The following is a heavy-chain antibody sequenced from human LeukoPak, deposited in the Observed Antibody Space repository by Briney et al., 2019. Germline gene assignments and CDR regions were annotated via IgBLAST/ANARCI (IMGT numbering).Heavy chain of an antibody. V-gene: IGHV3-23*01. CDR3: ARYDGEATNLYLDY. CDR2: ISGGGSRT. Sequence: PGGSLRLSCAASGFTFTNYAMSWVRQAPGKGLEWVSAISGGGSRTYYADSVKGRFSISRDDSRNTLHLLMNSLRPEDTAVYYCARYDGEATNLYLDYWGQGTLVTVSS. J-gene: IGHJ4*02. CDR1: GFTFTNYA. D-gene: IGHD5-12*01.